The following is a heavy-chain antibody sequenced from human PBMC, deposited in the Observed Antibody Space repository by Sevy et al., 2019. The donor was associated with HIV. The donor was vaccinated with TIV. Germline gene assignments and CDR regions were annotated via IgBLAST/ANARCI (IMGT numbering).Heavy chain of an antibody. CDR1: GFAFSTHT. CDR3: ARDGGYSVKWYPLY. CDR2: ISYEGTEK. D-gene: IGHD1-26*01. Sequence: GGSLRLSCAASGFAFSTHTMHWVRQAPGKGLEWVAFISYEGTEKFYAASVEGRFTISRDNSKNKLSLQINSLRPEDTAVYDCARDGGYSVKWYPLYWGHGTLVTVSS. J-gene: IGHJ4*01. V-gene: IGHV3-30-3*01.